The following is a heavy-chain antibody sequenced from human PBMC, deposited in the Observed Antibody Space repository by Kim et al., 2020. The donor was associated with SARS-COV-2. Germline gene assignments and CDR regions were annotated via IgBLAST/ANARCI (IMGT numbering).Heavy chain of an antibody. V-gene: IGHV3-23*01. Sequence: GGSLRLSCAASGFTFSSYAMTWVRQAPGKGLEWVSVISGSGGITYYADSVKGRFTISRDNSKYTVYLQMNSLRAEDTAVCYCAHPNGGHYYDSGGYPFDYGGQGTLVTVSS. CDR1: GFTFSSYA. CDR3: AHPNGGHYYDSGGYPFDY. CDR2: ISGSGGIT. D-gene: IGHD3-22*01. J-gene: IGHJ4*02.